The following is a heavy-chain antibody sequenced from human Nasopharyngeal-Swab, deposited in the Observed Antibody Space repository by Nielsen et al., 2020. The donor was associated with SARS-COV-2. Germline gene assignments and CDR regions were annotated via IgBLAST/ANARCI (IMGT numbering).Heavy chain of an antibody. J-gene: IGHJ4*02. D-gene: IGHD6-19*01. CDR1: GFTVSSNY. Sequence: GESLKISCAASGFTVSSNYMSLVRQAPGKGLEWVSVIYSGGSTYYADSVKGRFTISRDNSKNTLYLQMNSLRAEDTAVYYCARDGAVAGLDYWGQGTLVTVSS. V-gene: IGHV3-66*01. CDR2: IYSGGST. CDR3: ARDGAVAGLDY.